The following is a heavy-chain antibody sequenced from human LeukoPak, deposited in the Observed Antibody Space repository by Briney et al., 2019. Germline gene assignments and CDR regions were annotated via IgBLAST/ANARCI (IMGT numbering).Heavy chain of an antibody. D-gene: IGHD2-15*01. J-gene: IGHJ4*02. CDR3: ARDRGYCSGGSCPLDY. CDR2: ISYDGSIK. Sequence: GGSLRLSCAASGFTFTNYAIHWVRQAPGKGLEWVALISYDGSIKYYADSVKGQFTISRDNSKNTLYLQMNSLRAEDTAVYYCARDRGYCSGGSCPLDYWGQGTLVTVSS. CDR1: GFTFTNYA. V-gene: IGHV3-30-3*01.